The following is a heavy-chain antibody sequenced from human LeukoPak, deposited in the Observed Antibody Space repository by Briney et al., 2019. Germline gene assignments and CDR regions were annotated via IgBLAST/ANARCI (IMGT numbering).Heavy chain of an antibody. CDR3: AKTEDDYVWGSYRYTPYFDY. J-gene: IGHJ4*02. D-gene: IGHD3-16*02. V-gene: IGHV3-7*03. Sequence: GGSLRLSCAASGFTFSSYWMSWVRQAPGKGLEWVANIKQDGSEKYYVDSVKGRFTISRDNAKDSLYLQMNSLRAEDTAVYYCAKTEDDYVWGSYRYTPYFDYWGQGTLVTVSS. CDR1: GFTFSSYW. CDR2: IKQDGSEK.